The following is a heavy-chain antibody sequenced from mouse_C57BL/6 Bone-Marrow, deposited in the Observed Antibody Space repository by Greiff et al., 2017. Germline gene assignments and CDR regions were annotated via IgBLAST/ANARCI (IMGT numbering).Heavy chain of an antibody. CDR2: IWSGGST. CDR1: GFSLTSYG. D-gene: IGHD2-4*01. CDR3: ARKRLRRYWYFDV. J-gene: IGHJ1*03. Sequence: VQLQQSGPGLVQPSQSLSITCTVSGFSLTSYGVHWVRQSPGKGLEWLGVIWSGGSTDYNAAFISRLSISKDNSKSQVFFKMNSLQADDTAIYYCARKRLRRYWYFDVWGTGTTVTVSS. V-gene: IGHV2-2*01.